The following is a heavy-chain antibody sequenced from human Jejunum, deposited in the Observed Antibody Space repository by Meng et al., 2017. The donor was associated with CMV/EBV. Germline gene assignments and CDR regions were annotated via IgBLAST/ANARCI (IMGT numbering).Heavy chain of an antibody. CDR3: ARRGTSSSWDY. CDR2: ISTSGSTI. Sequence: CAASRFTFSDYYMSWIRQAPGKGLEWVSYISTSGSTIYYADSVKGRFTISRDNAKNSLYLQMNSLRAEDTAMYYCARRGTSSSWDYWGLGTLVTVSS. CDR1: RFTFSDYY. V-gene: IGHV3-11*01. D-gene: IGHD6-13*01. J-gene: IGHJ4*02.